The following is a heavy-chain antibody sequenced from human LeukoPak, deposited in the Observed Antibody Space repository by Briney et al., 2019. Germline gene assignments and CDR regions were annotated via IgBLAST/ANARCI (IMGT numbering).Heavy chain of an antibody. CDR1: GFTFSSYS. CDR2: ISSSSTYI. Sequence: PGGSLRLSCAASGFTFSSYSMNWVRQAPGKGLEWVSSISSSSTYIYYAASVKGRFTISRDNAKHSLYLQMNSRRAEDTAVYYCAVRACTGGSCFSWGQGTLVTVSS. J-gene: IGHJ1*01. CDR3: AVRACTGGSCFS. D-gene: IGHD2-15*01. V-gene: IGHV3-21*01.